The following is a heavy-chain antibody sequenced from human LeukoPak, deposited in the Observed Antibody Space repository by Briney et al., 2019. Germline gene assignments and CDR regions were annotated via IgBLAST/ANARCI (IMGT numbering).Heavy chain of an antibody. Sequence: SETLSLTCAVYGGSFSGYYWSWIRQPPGKGLEWIGEINHSGSTNYNPSLKSRVTISVDTSKNQFSLKLSSMTAADTAVYYCARARSRIAAAPLHYWGQGTLVTVSS. V-gene: IGHV4-34*01. CDR1: GGSFSGYY. J-gene: IGHJ4*02. D-gene: IGHD6-13*01. CDR3: ARARSRIAAAPLHY. CDR2: INHSGST.